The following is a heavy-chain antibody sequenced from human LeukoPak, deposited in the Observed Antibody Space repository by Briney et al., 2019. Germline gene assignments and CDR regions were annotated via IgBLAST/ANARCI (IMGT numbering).Heavy chain of an antibody. Sequence: SETLSLTCTVSGGSISSYYWSWIRQPPGKGLEWIGYIYYSGSTNYNPSLKSRVTISVDTSKNQFSLKLSSVTAADTAVYYCARGYYDSSVYYFSFAYWGQGTLVTVS. J-gene: IGHJ4*02. D-gene: IGHD3-22*01. CDR3: ARGYYDSSVYYFSFAY. CDR2: IYYSGST. V-gene: IGHV4-59*01. CDR1: GGSISSYY.